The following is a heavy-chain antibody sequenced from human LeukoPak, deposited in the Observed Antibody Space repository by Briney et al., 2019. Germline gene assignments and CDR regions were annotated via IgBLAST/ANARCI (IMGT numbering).Heavy chain of an antibody. CDR1: GFTFGDYA. CDR3: TRDSGYSFDY. Sequence: GGSLRVSCAVSGFTFGDYAMSWVRQAPGKGLEGVGFIRSNTYGGTTEYAASVKGRFTVSRDDSKSIAYLQMNSLKTEDTAVYYCTRDSGYSFDYWGQGTLVTVSS. D-gene: IGHD1-1*01. J-gene: IGHJ4*02. V-gene: IGHV3-49*04. CDR2: IRSNTYGGTT.